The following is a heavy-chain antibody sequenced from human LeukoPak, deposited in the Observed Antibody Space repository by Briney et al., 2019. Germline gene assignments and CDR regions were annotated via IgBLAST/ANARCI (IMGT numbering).Heavy chain of an antibody. D-gene: IGHD2-21*02. Sequence: EASVNVSCKASGGTFSSYAISWVRQAPGQGLEWMGGIIPIFGTANYAQKFQGRVTITADESTSTAYMELSSLRSEDTAVYYCARDRIYCGGDCYSLYYFDYWGQGTLVTVSS. CDR3: ARDRIYCGGDCYSLYYFDY. CDR1: GGTFSSYA. J-gene: IGHJ4*02. V-gene: IGHV1-69*01. CDR2: IIPIFGTA.